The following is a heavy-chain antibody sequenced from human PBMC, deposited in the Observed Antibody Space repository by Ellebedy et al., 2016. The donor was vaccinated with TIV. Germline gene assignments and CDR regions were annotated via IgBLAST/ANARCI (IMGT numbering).Heavy chain of an antibody. CDR1: GFTFSNYA. V-gene: IGHV3-30-3*01. CDR2: ISYDGGRT. Sequence: GESLKISXAASGFTFSNYAVYWVRQAPGKGLEWVAVISYDGGRTYYADSVKGRFTISRDNSKNTLYLQMNSLKTEDTAVYYCTRRGTDYGGDYHGAQYWGQGILVTVSS. J-gene: IGHJ4*02. D-gene: IGHD4-23*01. CDR3: TRRGTDYGGDYHGAQY.